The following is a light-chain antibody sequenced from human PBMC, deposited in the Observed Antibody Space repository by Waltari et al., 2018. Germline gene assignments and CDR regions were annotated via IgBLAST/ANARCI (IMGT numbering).Light chain of an antibody. CDR1: QSVSSSY. V-gene: IGKV3-20*01. J-gene: IGKJ4*01. CDR3: QQYGSSPGT. CDR2: AAS. Sequence: EIVLTQSPGTLSLSPGERGTLSCRASQSVSSSYLAWYQQKPGQSPRPLIYAASSRATGIPDRCSGSGSGTDFTLTISRLEPEDFAVYYCQQYGSSPGTFGGGTKVEIK.